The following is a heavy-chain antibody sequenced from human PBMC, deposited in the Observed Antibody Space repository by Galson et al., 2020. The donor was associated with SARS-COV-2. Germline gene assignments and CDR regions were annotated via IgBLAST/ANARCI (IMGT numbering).Heavy chain of an antibody. J-gene: IGHJ6*02. Sequence: SVKVSCKASGGTFSSYAISWVRQAPGQGLERMGGIIPIFGAANYAQKFQGRVTITADESTSTAYMELSSLRSEDTAVYYCARGRTYYYGSWNYYSNYYYYGMDVWGQGTTVTVSS. CDR1: GGTFSSYA. CDR3: ARGRTYYYGSWNYYSNYYYYGMDV. D-gene: IGHD3-10*01. V-gene: IGHV1-69*13. CDR2: IIPIFGAA.